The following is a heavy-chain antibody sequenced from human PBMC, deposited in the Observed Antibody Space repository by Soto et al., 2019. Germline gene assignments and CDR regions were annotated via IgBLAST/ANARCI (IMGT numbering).Heavy chain of an antibody. J-gene: IGHJ4*02. CDR2: IIPIFGTA. V-gene: IGHV1-69*06. Sequence: AASVKVSCKASGGTFSSYAISWVRQAPGQGLEWMGGIIPIFGTANYAQKFQGRVTITADKSTSTAYMELSSLRSEDTAVYYCARDDYDSSGYAFDYWGQGTLVTVSS. CDR3: ARDDYDSSGYAFDY. D-gene: IGHD3-22*01. CDR1: GGTFSSYA.